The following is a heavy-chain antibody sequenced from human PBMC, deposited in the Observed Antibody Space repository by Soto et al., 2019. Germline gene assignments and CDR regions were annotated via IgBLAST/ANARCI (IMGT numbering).Heavy chain of an antibody. CDR2: INHSGSS. Sequence: SETLSLTCAVYGGSFSGYDWTWIRKPPGTGLEWIGEINHSGSSNYNPSLKSRVTISVDTSKNQFSLKLSSVTAADTAVYYCARHVRRYFDWLLPANWFDPWGQGTLVT. CDR3: ARHVRRYFDWLLPANWFDP. D-gene: IGHD3-9*01. V-gene: IGHV4-34*01. CDR1: GGSFSGYD. J-gene: IGHJ5*02.